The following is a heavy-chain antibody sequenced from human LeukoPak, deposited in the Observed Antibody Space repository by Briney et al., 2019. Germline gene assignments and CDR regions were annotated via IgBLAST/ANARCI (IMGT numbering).Heavy chain of an antibody. J-gene: IGHJ6*03. CDR1: GFTFSSYS. V-gene: IGHV3-21*01. CDR2: ISSSSSYI. D-gene: IGHD6-13*01. CDR3: ARESDSSSWPGEYYYYMDV. Sequence: GGSLRLSCAASGFTFSSYSMNWVRQAPRKGLEWVSSISSSSSYIYYADSVKGRFTISRDNAKNSLYLQMNSLRAEDTAVYYCARESDSSSWPGEYYYYMDVWGKGTTVTVSS.